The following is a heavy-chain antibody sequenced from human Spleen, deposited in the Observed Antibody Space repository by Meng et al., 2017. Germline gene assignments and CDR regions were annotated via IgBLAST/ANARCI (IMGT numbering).Heavy chain of an antibody. Sequence: ASVKVSCKASGYTFTTYYMHWVRQAPGQGLEWMGVIDPSGGSTNYAPKFQGRVTVTRDTSTSTVYMVFSSLTSEDTALYYCAREPRLDSAGDFDSWGQGTLVTVSS. CDR3: AREPRLDSAGDFDS. J-gene: IGHJ4*02. V-gene: IGHV1-46*01. D-gene: IGHD3-10*01. CDR2: IDPSGGST. CDR1: GYTFTTYY.